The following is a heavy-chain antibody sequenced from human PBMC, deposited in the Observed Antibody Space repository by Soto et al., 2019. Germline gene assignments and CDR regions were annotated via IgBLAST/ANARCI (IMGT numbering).Heavy chain of an antibody. CDR2: ISAYNGNT. J-gene: IGHJ4*02. CDR1: GYTFTSYG. D-gene: IGHD3-22*01. CDR3: ARGMDRMYYYDSSGYYDFDY. V-gene: IGHV1-18*01. Sequence: QVQLVQSGAEVKKPGASVKVSCKASGYTFTSYGISWVRQAPGQGLEWMGWISAYNGNTNYAQKLQGRVTMTTDTSTRTAYMELRSMRSDDTDVYYCARGMDRMYYYDSSGYYDFDYWGQGTLVTVSS.